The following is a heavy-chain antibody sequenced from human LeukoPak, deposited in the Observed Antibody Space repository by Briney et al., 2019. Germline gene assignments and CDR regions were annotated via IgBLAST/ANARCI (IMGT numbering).Heavy chain of an antibody. J-gene: IGHJ3*02. CDR2: ISSSSSYI. V-gene: IGHV3-21*01. CDR1: GFTFSSYS. D-gene: IGHD5-24*01. CDR3: ARSRGRDPIIDAFDI. Sequence: GGSLRLFCAASGFTFSSYSMNWVRQAPGKGLEWVSSISSSSSYIYYADSVKGRFTISRDNAKNSLYLQMNSLRAEDTAVYYCARSRGRDPIIDAFDIWGQGTMVTVSS.